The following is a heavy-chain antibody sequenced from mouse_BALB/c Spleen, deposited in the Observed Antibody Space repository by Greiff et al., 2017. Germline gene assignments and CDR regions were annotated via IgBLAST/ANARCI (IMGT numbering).Heavy chain of an antibody. CDR2: IWAGGST. D-gene: IGHD1-1*01. CDR1: GFSLTSYG. J-gene: IGHJ1*01. CDR3: ARDGSFITTVVEYFDV. Sequence: QVQLQQSGPGLVAPSQSLSITCTVSGFSLTSYGVHWVRQPPGKGLEWLGVIWAGGSTNYNSALMSRLSISKDNSKSQVFLKMNSLQTDDTAMYYCARDGSFITTVVEYFDVWGAGTTVTVSS. V-gene: IGHV2-9*02.